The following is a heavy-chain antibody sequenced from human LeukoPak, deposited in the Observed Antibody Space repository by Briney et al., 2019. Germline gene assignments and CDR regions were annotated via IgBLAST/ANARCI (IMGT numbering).Heavy chain of an antibody. CDR1: GFSFNNYA. CDR2: ISTTGGST. V-gene: IGHV3-23*01. D-gene: IGHD4-23*01. J-gene: IGHJ4*02. Sequence: GGSLRLSCAASGFSFNNYAMSWVRQAPGKGLEWVSAISTTGGSTYYADSVKGRFTISRDNSKNTLSLQMDSLRVEDTAVYYCAKDWTTVVTPKGYYFDSWGQGTLVTASS. CDR3: AKDWTTVVTPKGYYFDS.